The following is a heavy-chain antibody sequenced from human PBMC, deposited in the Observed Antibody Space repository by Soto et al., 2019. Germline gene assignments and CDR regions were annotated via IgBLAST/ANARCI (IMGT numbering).Heavy chain of an antibody. D-gene: IGHD1-20*01. CDR3: ASGSITGTTRARDYYYGMDV. J-gene: IGHJ6*02. CDR2: IIPIFGTA. Sequence: PSVKVSCKASGGTFSSYAISWVRQAPGQGLEWMGGIIPIFGTANYAQKFQGRVTITADESTSTVYMELSSLRSEDTAVYYCASGSITGTTRARDYYYGMDVWGQGTTVTVSS. V-gene: IGHV1-69*13. CDR1: GGTFSSYA.